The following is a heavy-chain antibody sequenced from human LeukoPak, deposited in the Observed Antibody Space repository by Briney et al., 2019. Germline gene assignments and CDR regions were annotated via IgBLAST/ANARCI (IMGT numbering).Heavy chain of an antibody. CDR1: GFTFSNYW. CDR3: ARRNAMDV. J-gene: IGHJ6*02. CDR2: INRDGSER. V-gene: IGHV3-7*03. Sequence: GGSLRLSCAASGFTFSNYWMTWVRQTPGKGLEWVANINRDGSERYYVDSVKGRFTISRDDAKSSLYLQMNSLRAEDTAVYYCARRNAMDVWGQGTTVIVSS.